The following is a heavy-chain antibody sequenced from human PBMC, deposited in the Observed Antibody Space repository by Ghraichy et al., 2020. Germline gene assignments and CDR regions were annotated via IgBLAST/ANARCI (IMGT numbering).Heavy chain of an antibody. CDR3: ARDWKGMDV. Sequence: GESLRLSCAASGFTFSSYAMHWVRQAPGKGLEWVAVIWYDGSNKYYADSVKGRFTISRDNSKNTLYLQMNSLRGEDTAVHYCARDWKGMDVWGQGTTVTVSS. V-gene: IGHV3-33*01. J-gene: IGHJ6*02. D-gene: IGHD1-1*01. CDR2: IWYDGSNK. CDR1: GFTFSSYA.